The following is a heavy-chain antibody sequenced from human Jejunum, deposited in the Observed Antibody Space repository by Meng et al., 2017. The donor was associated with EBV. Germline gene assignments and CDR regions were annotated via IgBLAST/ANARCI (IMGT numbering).Heavy chain of an antibody. J-gene: IGHJ4*02. CDR3: ARSYRDY. Sequence: QVQLVQSAAEVKKPGASVKFSCKASGYTFTDYSIHWVRQAPGQGLEWRGRIHPKSGDTSYAQTSQGRVTMTRDTSISTAYMELSSLRSDDTAIYYCARSYRDYWGQGTLVTVSS. V-gene: IGHV1-2*06. CDR1: GYTFTDYS. D-gene: IGHD2-21*01. CDR2: IHPKSGDT.